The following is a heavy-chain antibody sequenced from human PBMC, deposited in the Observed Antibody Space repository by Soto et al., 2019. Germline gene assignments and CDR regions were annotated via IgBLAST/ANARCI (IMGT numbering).Heavy chain of an antibody. CDR1: GYTFTSYG. J-gene: IGHJ4*02. D-gene: IGHD3-22*01. CDR2: ISAYNGNT. Sequence: QVQLVQSGAEVKKPGASVKVSCKASGYTFTSYGISWVRQAPGQGLEWMGWISAYNGNTNYAQKLQGRVTMTTDTATSTAYMELRSLRSDDTAVYYCAREKYYYDSSGYYPIDYWGQGTLVTVSS. CDR3: AREKYYYDSSGYYPIDY. V-gene: IGHV1-18*01.